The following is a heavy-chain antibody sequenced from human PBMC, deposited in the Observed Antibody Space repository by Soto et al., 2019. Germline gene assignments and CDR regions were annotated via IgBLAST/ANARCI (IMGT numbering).Heavy chain of an antibody. J-gene: IGHJ4*02. D-gene: IGHD4-17*01. V-gene: IGHV1-18*01. CDR2: IKAYSGNT. CDR1: GYTFATST. Sequence: GPEAKKPGASVKVSCKASGYTFATSTISWLRQAPGQGPEWMGWIKAYSGNTNYAQKLQGRLTMTTDTSTSTAYMELRSLTTGDTAIYYCAIADYGDDDYWGQGTLVTVSS. CDR3: AIADYGDDDY.